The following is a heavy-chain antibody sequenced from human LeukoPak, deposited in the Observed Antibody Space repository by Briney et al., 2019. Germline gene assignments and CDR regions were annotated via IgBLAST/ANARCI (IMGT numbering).Heavy chain of an antibody. CDR1: GLDFSNYG. CDR2: IWFDGTNK. D-gene: IGHD3-10*01. Sequence: PGGSLRLSCAASGLDFSNYGMHWVRQAPGKGLQWVSTIWFDGTNKYYADSVKGRFSISRDNSRHILDLQMNSLRADDSAVYYCAATRTGRDSYFFYYMDVWGKGTTVTVPS. CDR3: AATRTGRDSYFFYYMDV. V-gene: IGHV3-33*01. J-gene: IGHJ6*03.